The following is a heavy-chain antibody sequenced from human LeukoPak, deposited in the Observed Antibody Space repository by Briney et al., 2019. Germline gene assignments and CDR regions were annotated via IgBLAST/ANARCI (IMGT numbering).Heavy chain of an antibody. CDR3: TRVVKVIIAIRDAFDI. D-gene: IGHD2-21*01. CDR1: GGSVSNSAYY. CDR2: IYYNGNT. J-gene: IGHJ3*02. Sequence: SETLSLTCTVSGGSVSNSAYYWGWIRQPPGKGLEWIGNIYYNGNTYYNPSLKSRVTISIDTSKNQFSLKLTSVTAADTAVYYCTRVVKVIIAIRDAFDIWGQGTMVTVSS. V-gene: IGHV4-39*07.